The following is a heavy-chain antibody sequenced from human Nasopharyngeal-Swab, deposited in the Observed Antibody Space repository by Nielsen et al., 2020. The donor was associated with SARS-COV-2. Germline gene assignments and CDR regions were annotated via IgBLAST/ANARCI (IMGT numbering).Heavy chain of an antibody. J-gene: IGHJ6*02. V-gene: IGHV3-23*03. CDR3: AKDGYYYDSSGDGMDV. D-gene: IGHD3-22*01. Sequence: WIRQPPGKGLEWVSVIYSGGSSTYYADSVKGRFTISRDNSKNTLYLQMNSLRAEDTAVYYCAKDGYYYDSSGDGMDVWGQGTTVTVSS. CDR2: IYSGGSST.